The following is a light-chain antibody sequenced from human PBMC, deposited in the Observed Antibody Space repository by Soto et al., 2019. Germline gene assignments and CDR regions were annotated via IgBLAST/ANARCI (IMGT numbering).Light chain of an antibody. CDR3: CSYAGSYTYV. Sequence: QSALTQPRSVSGSPGQSVPISCTGTSSDVGGYTSVSWYQHHPGKAPKLIIYDVSKRPSGVPDRFSGSKSGNTASLTISGLQAEDEADYYCCSYAGSYTYVFGSGTQLTVL. CDR2: DVS. CDR1: SSDVGGYTS. J-gene: IGLJ1*01. V-gene: IGLV2-11*01.